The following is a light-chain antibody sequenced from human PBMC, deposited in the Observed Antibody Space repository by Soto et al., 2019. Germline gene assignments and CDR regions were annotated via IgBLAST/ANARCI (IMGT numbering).Light chain of an antibody. Sequence: QSALTQSASVSGSPGQSITISCTGTSSDVGSYNLVSWYQQHPGKAPKLMLYEGSQRPSGVSNRFSGSKSGNTASLTISGLQAEDEADYYCCSYAGSSTWVFGGGTKVTVL. CDR3: CSYAGSSTWV. CDR1: SSDVGSYNL. V-gene: IGLV2-23*01. CDR2: EGS. J-gene: IGLJ3*02.